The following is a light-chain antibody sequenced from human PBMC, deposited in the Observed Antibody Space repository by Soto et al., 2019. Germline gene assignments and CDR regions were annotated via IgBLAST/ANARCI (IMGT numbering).Light chain of an antibody. CDR2: AAS. CDR1: QSISSF. CDR3: QQSYSTPRT. V-gene: IGKV1-39*01. J-gene: IGKJ1*01. Sequence: DIQMTQSPSSLSASVGDRVTITCRASQSISSFLNWYQKKPGKAPKLLIYAASSLQSGVTSRFSGSGSGTDFTLTISSLQPEDFATYYCQQSYSTPRTFGQGTKVEIK.